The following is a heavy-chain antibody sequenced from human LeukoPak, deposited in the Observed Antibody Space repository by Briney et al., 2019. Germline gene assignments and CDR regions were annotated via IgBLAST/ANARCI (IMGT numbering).Heavy chain of an antibody. Sequence: GGSLRLSCASSGFTFSFYWRHWVRQAPGKGLVWVSRINNDGRSTSYAGSVKGRFTISRDNAKNTLYLQMNSLRAEDTAVYYCARDNEYCTGGTCRLDYWGQGALVTVSS. D-gene: IGHD2-15*01. CDR3: ARDNEYCTGGTCRLDY. CDR1: GFTFSFYW. J-gene: IGHJ4*02. V-gene: IGHV3-74*01. CDR2: INNDGRST.